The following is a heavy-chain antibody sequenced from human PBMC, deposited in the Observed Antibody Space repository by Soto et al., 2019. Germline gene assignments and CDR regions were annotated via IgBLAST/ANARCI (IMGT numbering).Heavy chain of an antibody. V-gene: IGHV2-26*01. CDR2: IFSNDEK. D-gene: IGHD1-7*01. CDR1: GFSLSNARMG. J-gene: IGHJ6*02. CDR3: ARITPCCGGTTFDYYYGMDV. Sequence: SGPTLVNPTETLTLTCTVSGFSLSNARMGVSWIRQPPGKALEWLAHIFSNDEKSYSTSLKSRLTISKDTSKSQVVLTMTNMDPVDTATYYCARITPCCGGTTFDYYYGMDVWGQGTTVTVS.